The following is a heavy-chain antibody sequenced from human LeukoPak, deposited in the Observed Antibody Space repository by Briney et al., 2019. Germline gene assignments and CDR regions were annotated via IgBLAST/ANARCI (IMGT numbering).Heavy chain of an antibody. D-gene: IGHD3-10*01. V-gene: IGHV1-2*02. J-gene: IGHJ6*02. CDR3: ARVPSMSRGVVNNGMDV. Sequence: ASVKVSCKTSGYSFTGYFMHWVRQAPGQGLEWMGWINPNSGGTKYTQRFQGRVTVNRDTSINTAYMELRRLTSDDTAVYCCARVPSMSRGVVNNGMDVWGQGTTVTVSS. CDR2: INPNSGGT. CDR1: GYSFTGYF.